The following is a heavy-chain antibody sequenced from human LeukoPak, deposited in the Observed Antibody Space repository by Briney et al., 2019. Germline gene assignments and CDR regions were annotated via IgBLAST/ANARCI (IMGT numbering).Heavy chain of an antibody. CDR3: ARGLYYYDSSGYTRRGAFDI. Sequence: SETLSLTCAVYGGSFSGYYWSWIRQPPGKGLEWGGEINHSGSTNYNPSLKSRVTISVDTSKNQFSLKLSSVTAADTAVYYCARGLYYYDSSGYTRRGAFDIWGQGTMVTVSS. V-gene: IGHV4-34*01. J-gene: IGHJ3*02. CDR1: GGSFSGYY. CDR2: INHSGST. D-gene: IGHD3-22*01.